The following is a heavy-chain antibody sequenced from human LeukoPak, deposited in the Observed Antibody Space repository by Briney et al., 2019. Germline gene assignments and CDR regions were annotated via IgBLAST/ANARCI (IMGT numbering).Heavy chain of an antibody. CDR1: GYIFSRFG. CDR2: ISANNGDT. V-gene: IGHV1-18*04. J-gene: IGHJ4*02. Sequence: ASVNVSCKTSGYIFSRFGITWVRQAPGEGLEWMGSISANNGDTDYAERFQGRVTMTSDTSTSTAYMELRGLRSADTAIYYCTRDVPGIEAALFDFWGQGTLVTVSS. CDR3: TRDVPGIEAALFDF. D-gene: IGHD6-13*01.